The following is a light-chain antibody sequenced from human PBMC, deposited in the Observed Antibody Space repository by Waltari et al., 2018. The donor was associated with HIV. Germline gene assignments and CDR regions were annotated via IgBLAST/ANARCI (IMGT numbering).Light chain of an antibody. CDR1: ESVLYSSNNKNY. J-gene: IGKJ4*01. CDR3: QQHYTSPLT. CDR2: GAS. Sequence: IVMSHSPDSLAVSLGEWATINCKSSESVLYSSNNKNYLAWYQQKPGQPPKLLIYGASARETGVPDRFSASGSGTDFTLTISSLQAEDVAVYYCQQHYTSPLTFGGGTKVEI. V-gene: IGKV4-1*01.